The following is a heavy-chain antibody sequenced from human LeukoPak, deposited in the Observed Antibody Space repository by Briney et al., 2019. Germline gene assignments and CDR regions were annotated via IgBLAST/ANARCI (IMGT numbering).Heavy chain of an antibody. CDR3: ARDSSSSSELVYYYYYYYMDV. J-gene: IGHJ6*03. CDR2: INPNSGGT. V-gene: IGHV1-2*02. CDR1: GYTFTGYY. Sequence: ASVKVSCKASGYTFTGYYMHWVRQAPGQGLEWMGWINPNSGGTNYAQKFQGRVTMTRDTSISTAYMELSRLRSDDTAVYYCARDSSSSSELVYYYYYYYMDVWGKGTTVTVSS. D-gene: IGHD6-6*01.